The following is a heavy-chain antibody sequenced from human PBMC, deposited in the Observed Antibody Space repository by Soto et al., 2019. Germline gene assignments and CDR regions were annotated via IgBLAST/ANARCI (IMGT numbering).Heavy chain of an antibody. CDR1: GGSVSSGSYY. CDR2: IYYIGST. J-gene: IGHJ6*02. V-gene: IGHV4-61*01. D-gene: IGHD2-21*02. CDR3: ARDVVATATHGMDV. Sequence: SETLSLTCTVSGGSVSSGSYYWSWILQPPGKGLEWIGYIYYIGSTYYNPSLKSRVTISVDTSKNQFSLKLSSVTAADTAVYYCARDVVATATHGMDVWGQGTTVTVSS.